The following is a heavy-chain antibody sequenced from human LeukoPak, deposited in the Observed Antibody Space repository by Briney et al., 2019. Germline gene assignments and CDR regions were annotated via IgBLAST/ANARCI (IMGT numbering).Heavy chain of an antibody. CDR2: ISSSASTI. D-gene: IGHD6-6*01. CDR3: ARGGSSSFFWFDP. CDR1: GFTFSDYY. J-gene: IGHJ5*02. V-gene: IGHV3-11*01. Sequence: GGSLRLSCAASGFTFSDYYMSWTREAPGKGLEWGSYISSSASTIYYADSVKRRFTISRDNAKNSLYLQMNSLRAADTAVYYCARGGSSSFFWFDPWGQGTLVTVSS.